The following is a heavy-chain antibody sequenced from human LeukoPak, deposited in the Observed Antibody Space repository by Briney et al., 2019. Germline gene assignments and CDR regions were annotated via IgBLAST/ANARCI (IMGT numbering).Heavy chain of an antibody. CDR2: IIPILGIP. V-gene: IGHV1-69*04. CDR1: GGTFSIYA. D-gene: IGHD5-18*01. J-gene: IGHJ4*02. Sequence: ASVKVSCKASGGTFSIYAISWVRQAPGQGLEWMGRIIPILGIPNFAQKFQGRVTLSADTSTSTAYMEVSSLTSEDTAVYYCAREADLVKYNYGYFDYWGQGTLVTVSS. CDR3: AREADLVKYNYGYFDY.